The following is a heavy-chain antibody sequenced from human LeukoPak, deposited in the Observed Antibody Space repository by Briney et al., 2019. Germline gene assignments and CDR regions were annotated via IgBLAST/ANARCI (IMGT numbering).Heavy chain of an antibody. CDR1: GFTFSSYW. CDR3: ARVRFGEHLDY. V-gene: IGHV3-7*01. D-gene: IGHD3-10*01. Sequence: GGSLTLSCAASGFTFSSYWMSWVRQAPGKGLEWVANIKQDGSEKYYVDSVKGRFTISRDNAKNSLFLQMNSLRAEDTAVYYCARVRFGEHLDYWGQGTLVTVSS. CDR2: IKQDGSEK. J-gene: IGHJ4*02.